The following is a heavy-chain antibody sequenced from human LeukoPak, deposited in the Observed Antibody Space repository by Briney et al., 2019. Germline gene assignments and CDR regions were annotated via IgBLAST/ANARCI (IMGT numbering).Heavy chain of an antibody. D-gene: IGHD2-15*01. CDR3: AAAYCSGGSCFPHDY. Sequence: KPGGSLRLSCAASGFTFSSYSMNWVRQAPGKGLEWVSSISSSSSYIYYADSVKGRFTISRDNAKNSLYLQMNSLRAEDTAVYYCAAAYCSGGSCFPHDYWGQGTLVTVSS. V-gene: IGHV3-21*01. CDR2: ISSSSSYI. CDR1: GFTFSSYS. J-gene: IGHJ4*02.